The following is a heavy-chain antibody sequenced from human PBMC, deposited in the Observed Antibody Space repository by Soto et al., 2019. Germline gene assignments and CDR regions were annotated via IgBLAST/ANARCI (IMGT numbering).Heavy chain of an antibody. Sequence: VQSGAEVKKPGASVKVSCKGSGDTFISSGISWVRQAPGQGLEWMGWISGYKGDTNYAQKFQGRVTLTTDTSTSTAYMELRSLTPGDTASYYCARIEYCSGGNCHSAVDIWGQGTLVTVSS. J-gene: IGHJ3*02. V-gene: IGHV1-18*01. CDR2: ISGYKGDT. D-gene: IGHD2-15*01. CDR3: ARIEYCSGGNCHSAVDI. CDR1: GDTFISSG.